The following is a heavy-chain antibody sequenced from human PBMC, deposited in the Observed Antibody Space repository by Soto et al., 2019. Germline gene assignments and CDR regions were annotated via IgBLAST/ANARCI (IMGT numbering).Heavy chain of an antibody. D-gene: IGHD4-17*01. CDR3: ARGVYADYSYYFEY. J-gene: IGHJ4*02. CDR1: SGSLSGYY. CDR2: IYHYGST. V-gene: IGHV4-34*01. Sequence: SETLSLTCSIYSGSLSGYYWSWIRQPPGKGLEWIGYIYHYGSTSYNPSLKSRLIISVDTSKNQFSLKVSSVTGADTAVYYCARGVYADYSYYFEYWGQGALVPVSS.